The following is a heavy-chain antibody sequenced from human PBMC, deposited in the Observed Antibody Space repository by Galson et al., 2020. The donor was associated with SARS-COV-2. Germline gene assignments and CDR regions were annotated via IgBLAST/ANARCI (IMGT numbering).Heavy chain of an antibody. CDR1: GFTFSSYA. D-gene: IGHD3-3*01. V-gene: IGHV3-43*02. Sequence: TGGSLRLSCAASGFTFSSYAMHWVRQAPGKGLEWISSINWDGSTTYYADSVRGRFTISRDNSKNSLFLQMHSLTADDTAFYYCAKPVYSFWSGQPSTFDYWGQGTLVTVSS. J-gene: IGHJ4*02. CDR3: AKPVYSFWSGQPSTFDY. CDR2: INWDGSTT.